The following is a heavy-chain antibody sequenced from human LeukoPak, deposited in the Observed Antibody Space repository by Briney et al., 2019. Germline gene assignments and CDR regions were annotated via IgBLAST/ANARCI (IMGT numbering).Heavy chain of an antibody. D-gene: IGHD6-13*01. CDR1: GGTFSSYA. CDR2: IIPILGIA. Sequence: GASVKVSCKASGGTFSSYAISWVRQAPGQGLEWMGRIIPILGIANYAQKLQGRVTITADKSTSTAYMELSSLRSEDTAVYYCARESELYSSNDYWGQGTLVTVSS. J-gene: IGHJ4*02. CDR3: ARESELYSSNDY. V-gene: IGHV1-69*04.